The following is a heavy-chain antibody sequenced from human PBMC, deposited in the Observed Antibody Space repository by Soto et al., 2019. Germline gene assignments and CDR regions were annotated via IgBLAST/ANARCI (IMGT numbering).Heavy chain of an antibody. Sequence: GESLKISCKGSGYRFTRYWIGWVRQMPGKGLEWMGIIYPGDSDTRYSPSFQGQVTISADKSISTAYLQWSSLKAPDTAMYYCARTETGYMISWGRVKWFDPWSKGTLFT. CDR3: ARTETGYMISWGRVKWFDP. J-gene: IGHJ5*02. CDR1: GYRFTRYW. D-gene: IGHD3-9*01. V-gene: IGHV5-51*01. CDR2: IYPGDSDT.